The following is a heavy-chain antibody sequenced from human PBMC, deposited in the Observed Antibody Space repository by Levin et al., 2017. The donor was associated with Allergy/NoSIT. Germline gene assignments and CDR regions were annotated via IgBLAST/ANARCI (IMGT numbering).Heavy chain of an antibody. J-gene: IGHJ4*02. Sequence: GESLKISCKASRYIFSDYFIHWVRQAPGQGLEWMGWINPHSGDTKYAQEFQGRVTMTRDTSISTAYMGLTRLTSDDTAVYYCARDLYNDDSVFGYWGQGTLVNVFS. CDR3: ARDLYNDDSVFGY. CDR2: INPHSGDT. D-gene: IGHD3-22*01. CDR1: RYIFSDYF. V-gene: IGHV1-2*02.